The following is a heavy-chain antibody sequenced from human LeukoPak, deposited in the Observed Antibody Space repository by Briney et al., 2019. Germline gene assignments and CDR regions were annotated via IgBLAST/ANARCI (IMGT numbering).Heavy chain of an antibody. CDR3: ARTDSSGWYGGFDY. V-gene: IGHV4-39*07. CDR1: GGSISSSSYY. J-gene: IGHJ4*02. D-gene: IGHD6-19*01. CDR2: IYYSGST. Sequence: SETLSLTCNVSGGSISSSSYYWGWIRQPPGKGLEWIGSIYYSGSTYYNPSLESRVTISVDTAKNQFSMTLRSVTAADTAVYYCARTDSSGWYGGFDYWGQGTLVTVSS.